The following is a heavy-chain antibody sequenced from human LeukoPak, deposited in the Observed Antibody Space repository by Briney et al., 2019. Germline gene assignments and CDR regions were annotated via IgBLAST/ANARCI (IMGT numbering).Heavy chain of an antibody. CDR3: PRDPVSYGSRWYFDY. D-gene: IGHD5-18*01. Sequence: GASVKVSCKASGYTFTSYYMHWVRQAPGQGLEWMGIINPSGGSTSYAQKFQGRVTMTRDTSTSTVYMELSSLRSEDTAVYYCPRDPVSYGSRWYFDYWGQGTLVTVSS. CDR2: INPSGGST. J-gene: IGHJ4*02. CDR1: GYTFTSYY. V-gene: IGHV1-46*01.